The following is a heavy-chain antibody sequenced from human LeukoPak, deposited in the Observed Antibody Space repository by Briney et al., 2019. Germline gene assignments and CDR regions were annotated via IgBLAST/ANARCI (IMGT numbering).Heavy chain of an antibody. V-gene: IGHV3-11*01. CDR1: GFTFNDYY. J-gene: IGHJ6*02. CDR3: AKGFSVLASNHYYYYYGMDV. Sequence: KPGGSLRLSCAASGFTFNDYYMSWIRQAPGKGLEWVSYINSDADSIYYANSVKGRFTISRDNSKNSLYLQMNSLRTEDTALYYCAKGFSVLASNHYYYYYGMDVWGQGTTVTVSS. CDR2: INSDADSI. D-gene: IGHD3-3*01.